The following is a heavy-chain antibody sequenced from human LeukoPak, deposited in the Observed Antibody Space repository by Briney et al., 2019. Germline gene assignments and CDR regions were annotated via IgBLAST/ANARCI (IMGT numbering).Heavy chain of an antibody. CDR2: ISAYNGNR. CDR1: GYTFSSYG. D-gene: IGHD3-22*01. CDR3: GRETYYDDSSGYDAVY. V-gene: IGHV1-18*01. J-gene: IGHJ4*02. Sequence: GASVKVSCKASGYTFSSYGISWVRQAPGQGLEWMGWISAYNGNRNYAQKLQGRVSMTTDTSTSTSFMELRSLTSDEAALYYCGRETYYDDSSGYDAVYWGQGTLVTVSS.